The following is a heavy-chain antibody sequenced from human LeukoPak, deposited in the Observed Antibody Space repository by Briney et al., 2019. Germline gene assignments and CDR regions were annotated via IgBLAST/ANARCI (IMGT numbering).Heavy chain of an antibody. CDR3: ARDLRGYSNVDY. CDR1: GYTFTSYG. Sequence: ASVKVSCKASGYTFTSYGISWVRQAPGQGLEWMGWISAYSGNTNYAQKLQGRVTMTTDTSTSTAYMELRSLRSDDTAVYYCARDLRGYSNVDYWGQGTLVTVSS. D-gene: IGHD4-11*01. J-gene: IGHJ4*02. CDR2: ISAYSGNT. V-gene: IGHV1-18*01.